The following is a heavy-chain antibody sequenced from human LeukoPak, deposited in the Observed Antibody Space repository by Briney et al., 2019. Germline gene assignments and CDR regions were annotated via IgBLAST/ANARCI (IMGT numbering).Heavy chain of an antibody. CDR3: ARGYSYGTTFDY. Sequence: GGSLRLSCAASGFTLSSYAMHWVRQAPGKGLEWVAVISYDGRNKYYADSVKGRFTISRDNSKNTLYLQMNSLRAEDTAVYYCARGYSYGTTFDYWGQGTLVTVSS. V-gene: IGHV3-30*04. D-gene: IGHD5-18*01. CDR2: ISYDGRNK. CDR1: GFTLSSYA. J-gene: IGHJ4*02.